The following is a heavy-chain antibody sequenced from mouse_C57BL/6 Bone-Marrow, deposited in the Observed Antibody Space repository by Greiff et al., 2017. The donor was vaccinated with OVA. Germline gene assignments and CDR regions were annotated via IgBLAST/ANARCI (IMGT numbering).Heavy chain of an antibody. CDR3: ARSRSNCHWYFDV. Sequence: VQLQQSGAELVKPGASVKISCKASGYAFSSYWMNWVKQRPGKGLEWIGQIYPGDGDTNYNGKFKGKATLTADKSSSTAYMQLSSLTSEDSAVYFCARSRSNCHWYFDVWGTGTTVTVSS. J-gene: IGHJ1*03. CDR1: GYAFSSYW. D-gene: IGHD2-5*01. CDR2: IYPGDGDT. V-gene: IGHV1-80*01.